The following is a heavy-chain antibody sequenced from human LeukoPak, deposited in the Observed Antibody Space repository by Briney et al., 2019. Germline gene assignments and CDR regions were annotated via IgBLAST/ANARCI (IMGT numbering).Heavy chain of an antibody. J-gene: IGHJ6*02. CDR1: GGSFSGYY. Sequence: SETLSLTCAVYGGSFSGYYWSWIRQPPGKGLEWIGEINHSGSTNYNPSLKSRATISVDTSKNQFSLKLSSVTAADTAVYYCARGQYDFWSGYSYYYYGMDVWGQGTTVTVSS. CDR2: INHSGST. D-gene: IGHD3-3*01. V-gene: IGHV4-34*01. CDR3: ARGQYDFWSGYSYYYYGMDV.